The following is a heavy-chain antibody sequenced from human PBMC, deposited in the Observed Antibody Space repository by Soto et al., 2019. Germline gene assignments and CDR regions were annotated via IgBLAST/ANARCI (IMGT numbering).Heavy chain of an antibody. J-gene: IGHJ4*02. CDR3: ARDKLTGLFDY. D-gene: IGHD2-8*02. Sequence: SETLSLTCNVSGGSISSSSYYWGWIRQPPGKGLEWIASIYYSGHTYYNPSLKSRVTISVDTSKNQFSLKLTSVTAADTAVYYCARDKLTGLFDYWGQGTLVTVSS. CDR1: GGSISSSSYY. CDR2: IYYSGHT. V-gene: IGHV4-39*02.